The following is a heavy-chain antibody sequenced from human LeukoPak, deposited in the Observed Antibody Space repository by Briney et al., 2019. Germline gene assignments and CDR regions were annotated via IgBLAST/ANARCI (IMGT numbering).Heavy chain of an antibody. CDR1: GYTFTGYY. CDR2: INPNSGGT. CDR3: ARDRRLGDSSGVFDY. D-gene: IGHD3-22*01. V-gene: IGHV1-2*02. Sequence: ASVKVSCKASGYTFTGYYMHWVRQAPGQGLEWMGWINPNSGGTNYAQKFQGRVTMTRDTSISTAYMELSRLRSDDTAVYYCARDRRLGDSSGVFDYWGQGTLVTVSS. J-gene: IGHJ4*02.